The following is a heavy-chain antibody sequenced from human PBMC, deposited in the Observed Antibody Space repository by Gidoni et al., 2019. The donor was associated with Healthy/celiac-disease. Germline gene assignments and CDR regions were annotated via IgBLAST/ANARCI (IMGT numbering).Heavy chain of an antibody. D-gene: IGHD6-19*01. Sequence: QVQLVASGGGVVQPGWSVSSSCAASGFPFSSYGMHWVRQATGKGLEWVEVISYDGSNKYYADSVKGRFTISRDNSKNTLYLQMNSLRAEDTAVYYCAKGSRSVAADYWGQGTLVTVSS. CDR1: GFPFSSYG. J-gene: IGHJ4*02. CDR2: ISYDGSNK. V-gene: IGHV3-30*18. CDR3: AKGSRSVAADY.